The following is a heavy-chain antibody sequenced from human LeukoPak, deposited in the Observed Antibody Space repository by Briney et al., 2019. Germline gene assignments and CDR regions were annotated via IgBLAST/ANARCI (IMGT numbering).Heavy chain of an antibody. D-gene: IGHD2-15*01. J-gene: IGHJ4*02. CDR1: GFTFSSYS. CDR2: ISSSSSTI. CDR3: ARGGKLLFFDY. Sequence: GGSLRLSCAASGFTFSSYSTNWVRQAPGKGLERVSYISSSSSTIYYADSVKGRFTISRDNAKNSVYLQMSSLRAEDTAVYYCARGGKLLFFDYWGQGTLVTVSS. V-gene: IGHV3-48*01.